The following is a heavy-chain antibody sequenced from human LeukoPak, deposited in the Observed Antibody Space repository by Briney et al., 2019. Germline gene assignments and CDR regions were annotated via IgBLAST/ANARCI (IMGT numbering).Heavy chain of an antibody. D-gene: IGHD6-19*01. Sequence: GASLRLSCAASGFTFTTYAMTWVRQAPGKGLEWVSSIGAGGAATFYSDSVKGRLTIYRDNSMKTLYLQMSSLRADDTAVYYCGRPTKFWLIQGDGVDVWGQGTTVTVSS. CDR2: IGAGGAAT. CDR3: GRPTKFWLIQGDGVDV. V-gene: IGHV3-23*01. J-gene: IGHJ6*02. CDR1: GFTFTTYA.